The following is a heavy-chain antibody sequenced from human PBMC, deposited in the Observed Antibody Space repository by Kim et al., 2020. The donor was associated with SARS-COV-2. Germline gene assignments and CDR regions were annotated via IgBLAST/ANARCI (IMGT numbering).Heavy chain of an antibody. CDR1: GGSISTSSYY. V-gene: IGHV4-39*01. J-gene: IGHJ4*02. D-gene: IGHD3-22*01. Sequence: SETLSLTCTVSGGSISTSSYYWGWIRQPPGKGLEWIGNIYYSGNTYYNSSLMSRVTIFLDTSKNQFTLKLSSVTAADTAVYYCARALDYYDRSAYYDWGQGTLVTVSS. CDR2: IYYSGNT. CDR3: ARALDYYDRSAYYD.